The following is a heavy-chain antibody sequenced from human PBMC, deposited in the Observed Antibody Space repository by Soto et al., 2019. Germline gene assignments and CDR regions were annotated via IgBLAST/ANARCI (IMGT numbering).Heavy chain of an antibody. D-gene: IGHD3-16*01. V-gene: IGHV3-23*01. CDR3: AKDDLFVGGTIYGRDV. Sequence: PGGSLRLSCAVSVSSYAMTWVRQAPGKGLEWVAGISVSGGSTNYAVSVKGRFTISRDNDKNTVYLQMNSLRAEDTAVYYCAKDDLFVGGTIYGRDVWGQGNTVTV. J-gene: IGHJ6*02. CDR1: VSSYA. CDR2: ISVSGGST.